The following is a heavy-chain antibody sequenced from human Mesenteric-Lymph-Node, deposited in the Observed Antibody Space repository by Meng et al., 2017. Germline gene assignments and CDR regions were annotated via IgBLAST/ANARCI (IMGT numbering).Heavy chain of an antibody. CDR3: ARGSYRFDY. CDR2: IYNSGST. D-gene: IGHD1-26*01. V-gene: IGHV4-59*01. CDR1: GDPISSYY. Sequence: SETLSLTCTVSGDPISSYYWSWIRQPPGKGLEWIAYIYNSGSTSYNPSLKSRVTMSVDTSKNQLSLKLSSVTAADTAVYYCARGSYRFDYWGQGTLVTVSS. J-gene: IGHJ4*02.